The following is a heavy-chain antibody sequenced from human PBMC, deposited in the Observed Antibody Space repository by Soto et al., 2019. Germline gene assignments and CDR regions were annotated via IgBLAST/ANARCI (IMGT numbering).Heavy chain of an antibody. D-gene: IGHD2-15*01. CDR1: GYTFTSYA. J-gene: IGHJ6*04. CDR2: INTNTGNP. CDR3: ARERVVAARPYYYYCMDV. Sequence: GASVKVSCKASGYTFTSYAMNWVRQAPGQGLEWMGWINTNTGNPTYAQGFTGRFVFSLDTSVSTAYLQICSLKAEDTAVYYCARERVVAARPYYYYCMDVWGKGTKVTVSS. V-gene: IGHV7-4-1*01.